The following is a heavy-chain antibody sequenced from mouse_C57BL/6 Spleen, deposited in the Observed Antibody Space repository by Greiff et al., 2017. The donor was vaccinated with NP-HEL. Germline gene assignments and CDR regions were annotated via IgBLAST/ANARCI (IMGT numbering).Heavy chain of an antibody. CDR1: GYSITSGYY. J-gene: IGHJ1*03. V-gene: IGHV3-6*01. Sequence: EVKLQQSGPGLVKPSQSLSLTCSVTGYSITSGYYWNWIRQFPGNKLEWMGYISYDGSNNYNPSLKNRISITRDTSKNQFFLKLNSVTTEDTATYYCARGYGSSPWYFDVWGTGTTVTVSS. D-gene: IGHD1-1*01. CDR3: ARGYGSSPWYFDV. CDR2: ISYDGSN.